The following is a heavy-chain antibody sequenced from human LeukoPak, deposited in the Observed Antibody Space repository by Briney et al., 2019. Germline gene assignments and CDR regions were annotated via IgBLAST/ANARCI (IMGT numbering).Heavy chain of an antibody. V-gene: IGHV1-18*01. CDR2: ISAYNGNT. CDR1: GYTFTSYG. Sequence: ASVKVSCKASGYTFTSYGISWVRQAPGQGLEWMGWISAYNGNTNYAQKLQGRVTMTTDTSTSTAYMELRSLRSDDTAVYYCARESLETYGSGSPLNFDYWGQGTLVTVSS. J-gene: IGHJ4*02. D-gene: IGHD3-10*01. CDR3: ARESLETYGSGSPLNFDY.